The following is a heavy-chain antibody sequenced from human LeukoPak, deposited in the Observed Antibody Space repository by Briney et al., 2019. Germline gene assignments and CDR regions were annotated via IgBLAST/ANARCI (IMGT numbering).Heavy chain of an antibody. D-gene: IGHD5-18*01. CDR1: GISFSGSA. V-gene: IGHV3-73*01. J-gene: IGHJ6*02. CDR2: IRSKANSYAT. CDR3: SRHYSYVDTAMVTEGYGMDV. Sequence: GGSLKLSCAASGISFSGSALHWVRQASGKGLEWVGRIRSKANSYATAYAASVKGRFTISRDDSKNTAYLQMNSLKTEDTAVYYCSRHYSYVDTAMVTEGYGMDVWGQGTTVTVSS.